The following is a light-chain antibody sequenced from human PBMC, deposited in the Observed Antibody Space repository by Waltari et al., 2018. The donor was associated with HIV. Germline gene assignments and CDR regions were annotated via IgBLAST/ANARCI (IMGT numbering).Light chain of an antibody. Sequence: FMLTQPHSVSESPGKTLTISCTRSSGGIASNFVQWYQQRPGSSPIIVIYEDNRRPSGVPDRFSGSIDSSSNSASLSISGLKTDDEADYYCQPYDGPHVIFGGGTKLTVL. CDR3: QPYDGPHVI. V-gene: IGLV6-57*01. CDR2: EDN. CDR1: SGGIASNF. J-gene: IGLJ2*01.